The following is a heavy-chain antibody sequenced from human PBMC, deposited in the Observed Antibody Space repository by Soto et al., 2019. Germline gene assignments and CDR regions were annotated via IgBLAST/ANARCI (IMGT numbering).Heavy chain of an antibody. CDR3: ARGRRGVQKYDY. CDR1: GGSFSGYY. D-gene: IGHD3-10*01. Sequence: SETLSLTCAVYGGSFSGYYWSWIRQPPGKGLEWIGEINHSGSTNYNPSLKSRVTISVDTSKNQFSLKLSSVTAADTAVYYCARGRRGVQKYDYWGQGTLVTVS. CDR2: INHSGST. J-gene: IGHJ4*02. V-gene: IGHV4-34*01.